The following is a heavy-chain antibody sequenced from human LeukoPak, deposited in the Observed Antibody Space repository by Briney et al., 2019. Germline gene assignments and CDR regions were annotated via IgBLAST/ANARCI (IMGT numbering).Heavy chain of an antibody. Sequence: SETLSLTCTVSGGSISSYYWSWIRQPPGKGLEWIGYIYYSGSTNYNPSLKSRVTISVDTSKNQFSLKLSSVTAADTAVYYCAREGYYGSGNYYNGNYFDYWGQGTLVTVSS. CDR1: GGSISSYY. V-gene: IGHV4-59*01. CDR2: IYYSGST. CDR3: AREGYYGSGNYYNGNYFDY. D-gene: IGHD3-10*01. J-gene: IGHJ4*02.